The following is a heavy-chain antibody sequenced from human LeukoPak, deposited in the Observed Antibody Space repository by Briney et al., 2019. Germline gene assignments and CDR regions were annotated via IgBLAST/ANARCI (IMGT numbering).Heavy chain of an antibody. CDR3: AKGWLLTGLSN. Sequence: SQTLSLTCAISGDSVSSKNVAWNWIRQSPSRGLEWLGRTYYRSKWYGDYAVSVRGRISINPDTSKNQFSLQLNSVTPEDTAVYYCAKGWLLTGLSNWGQGTLVTVSS. CDR2: TYYRSKWYG. J-gene: IGHJ4*02. V-gene: IGHV6-1*01. D-gene: IGHD3-9*01. CDR1: GDSVSSKNVA.